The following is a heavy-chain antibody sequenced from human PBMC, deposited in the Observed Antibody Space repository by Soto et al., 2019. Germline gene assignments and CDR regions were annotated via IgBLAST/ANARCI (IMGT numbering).Heavy chain of an antibody. D-gene: IGHD4-17*01. CDR1: GFTFSNYG. CDR2: IWYDGTNK. J-gene: IGHJ4*02. CDR3: ARGPTTVTPTD. V-gene: IGHV3-33*01. Sequence: QVQLVESGGGVVQPGRSLRLSCAASGFTFSNYGMHWVRQAPGKGLEWVAVIWYDGTNKYYADSVKGRFTISRDNSKNILYLQMSSLRAEDTAVYHCARGPTTVTPTDWGQGTLVTVSS.